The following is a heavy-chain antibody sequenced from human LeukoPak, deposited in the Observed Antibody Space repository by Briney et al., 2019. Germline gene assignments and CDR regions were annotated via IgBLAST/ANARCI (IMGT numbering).Heavy chain of an antibody. Sequence: GGSLRLSCAASGFTFSSYGMHWVRQAPGKGLEWVAVISYDGSNKYYADSVKGRFTISRDNSKNTLYLQMNSLRAEDTAVYYCARDKRRVGATWGGFDYWGQGTLVTVSS. J-gene: IGHJ4*02. V-gene: IGHV3-30*03. CDR1: GFTFSSYG. CDR2: ISYDGSNK. CDR3: ARDKRRVGATWGGFDY. D-gene: IGHD1-26*01.